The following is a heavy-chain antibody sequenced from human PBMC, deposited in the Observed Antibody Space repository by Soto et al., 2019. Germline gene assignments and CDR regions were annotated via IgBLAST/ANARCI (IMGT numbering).Heavy chain of an antibody. CDR2: IYYSGST. J-gene: IGHJ5*02. Sequence: QVQLQESGPGLVKPSQTLSLTCTVSGGSISSGGYYWSWIRQHPGKGLEWIGYIYYSGSTYYNPSLTGRVTXXVXTXXNQFSPKLRSVTAADTAVYYCARDFAGDYGTWFDPWGQGTLVTVSS. CDR3: ARDFAGDYGTWFDP. V-gene: IGHV4-31*03. CDR1: GGSISSGGYY. D-gene: IGHD4-17*01.